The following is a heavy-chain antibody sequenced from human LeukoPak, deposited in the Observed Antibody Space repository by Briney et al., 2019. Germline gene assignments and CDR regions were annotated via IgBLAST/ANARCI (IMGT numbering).Heavy chain of an antibody. CDR2: INPNSGGT. Sequence: AAVKVSCKASGYTLTGYYMHWVRQAPGQGLEWMGWINPNSGGTSYAQKFQGRVTMTRDTSISTAYMELSRLRSDDTAVYYCARAPLGVYFDYWGQGTLVTVSS. V-gene: IGHV1-2*02. CDR3: ARAPLGVYFDY. J-gene: IGHJ4*02. CDR1: GYTLTGYY.